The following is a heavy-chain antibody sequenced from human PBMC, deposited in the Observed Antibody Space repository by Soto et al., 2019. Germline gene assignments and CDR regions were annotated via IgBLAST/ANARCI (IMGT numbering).Heavy chain of an antibody. CDR3: ARSHRRDVVVPAAIGEQPTDNWFDP. CDR1: GGSFSGYY. CDR2: INHSGST. J-gene: IGHJ5*02. V-gene: IGHV4-34*01. Sequence: SETLSLTCAVYGGSFSGYYWSWIRQPPGKGLEWIGEINHSGSTNYNPSLKSRVTISVDTSKNQFSLKLSSVTAADTAVYYCARSHRRDVVVPAAIGEQPTDNWFDPWGQGTLVTVSS. D-gene: IGHD2-2*02.